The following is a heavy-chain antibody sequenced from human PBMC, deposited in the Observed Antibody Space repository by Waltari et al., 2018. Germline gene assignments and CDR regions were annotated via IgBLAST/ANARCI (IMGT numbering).Heavy chain of an antibody. J-gene: IGHJ3*02. D-gene: IGHD3-9*01. CDR2: IYYSGST. CDR3: ARSPARLTNHDAFDI. CDR1: GGSISSYY. Sequence: QVQLQQSGPGLVKPSETLSLTCTVSGGSISSYYWSWIRQPPGKGREWIGYIYYSGSTNYNPSLKSRVTISVDTSKNQFSLKLSSVTAADTAVYYCARSPARLTNHDAFDIWGQGTMVTVSS. V-gene: IGHV4-59*01.